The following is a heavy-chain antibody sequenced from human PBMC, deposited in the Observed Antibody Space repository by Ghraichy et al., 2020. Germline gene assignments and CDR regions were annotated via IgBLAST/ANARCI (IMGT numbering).Heavy chain of an antibody. D-gene: IGHD2-15*01. CDR3: ARRAGGYQYFYGLDV. V-gene: IGHV4-39*01. CDR2: IYYSGTT. J-gene: IGHJ6*02. CDR1: GDSIISSSYY. Sequence: SETLSLTCSDSGDSIISSSYYWDWIRQPPGKGLEWIGSIYYSGTTYYSPPLKTRVTVSIDTSKNQFSLRLKSVTATDTAVYYCARRAGGYQYFYGLDVWGQGTTVIVSS.